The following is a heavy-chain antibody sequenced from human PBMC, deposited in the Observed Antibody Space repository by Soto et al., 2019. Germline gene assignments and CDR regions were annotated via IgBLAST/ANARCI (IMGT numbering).Heavy chain of an antibody. V-gene: IGHV3-23*01. CDR2: ISGSGGST. CDR1: GFTFSSYA. CDR3: AKKLQVTLDY. D-gene: IGHD2-21*02. Sequence: EVQLLESGGGLVQPGGSLRLSCAASGFTFSSYAMSWVRQAPGKGLEWVSAISGSGGSTYYADSVKGRFTISRDNTKNTLYVKMNSLRAEDTAVYYCAKKLQVTLDYWGQGTLVTVSS. J-gene: IGHJ4*02.